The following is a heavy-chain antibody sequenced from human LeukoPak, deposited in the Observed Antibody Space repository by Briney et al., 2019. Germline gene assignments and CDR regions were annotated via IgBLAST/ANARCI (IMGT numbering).Heavy chain of an antibody. CDR2: IIPIFGTA. CDR3: ARESRDGSRDYFDY. Sequence: GASVKVSFKASGGTFSSYAISWVRQAPGQGLEWMGGIIPIFGTANYAQKFQGRVTITTDESTSTAYMELSSLRSEDTAVYYCARESRDGSRDYFDYWGQGTLVTVSS. J-gene: IGHJ4*02. D-gene: IGHD5-24*01. V-gene: IGHV1-69*05. CDR1: GGTFSSYA.